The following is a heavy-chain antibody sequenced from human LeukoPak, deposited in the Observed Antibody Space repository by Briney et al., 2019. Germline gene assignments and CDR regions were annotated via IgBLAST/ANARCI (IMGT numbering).Heavy chain of an antibody. V-gene: IGHV3-7*01. J-gene: IGHJ4*02. CDR1: GFTFSDYW. D-gene: IGHD3-22*01. CDR2: TDQVESEK. Sequence: GGSLRLSCAASGFTFSDYWMQWVRQAPGKGLEWVANTDQVESEKYYVDSVKGRFAISRDNAKNSLYLQMNSLRVEDTAVYYCVRDGVRGSYDHTHFDYWGPGTVVTVSS. CDR3: VRDGVRGSYDHTHFDY.